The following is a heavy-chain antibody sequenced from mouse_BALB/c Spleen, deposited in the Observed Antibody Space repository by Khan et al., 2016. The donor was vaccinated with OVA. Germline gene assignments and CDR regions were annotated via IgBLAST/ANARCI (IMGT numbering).Heavy chain of an antibody. CDR1: GYTFTSYW. CDR3: ARDRIDY. CDR2: INPTSGYT. V-gene: IGHV1-7*01. J-gene: IGHJ2*01. Sequence: VQLQQSGAELAKPGASVKMSCTASGYTFTSYWMHWIKQRPGQGLEWIGYINPTSGYTDYTQKFKDKATLTADKSSSTAYMQLSSLTTDDSAVYYGARDRIDYWGQGTTLTVSS.